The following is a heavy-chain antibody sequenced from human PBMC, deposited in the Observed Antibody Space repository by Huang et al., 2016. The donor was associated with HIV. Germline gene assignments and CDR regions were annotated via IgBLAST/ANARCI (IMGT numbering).Heavy chain of an antibody. V-gene: IGHV4-34*01. CDR3: ARYAVSSGCSHFDH. D-gene: IGHD3-22*01. J-gene: IGHJ5*02. CDR2: INHSGDA. Sequence: QVRLDQWGAGLLKPSDTLSLTFAVYGGSFNSYFWTWIRQAPGRGLEWIGEINHSGDANYKSSLKGRLTMSVDTSKSQFSLKLTSLTAADSAMYYSARYAVSSGCSHFDHWGQGTVVTVS. CDR1: GGSFNSYF.